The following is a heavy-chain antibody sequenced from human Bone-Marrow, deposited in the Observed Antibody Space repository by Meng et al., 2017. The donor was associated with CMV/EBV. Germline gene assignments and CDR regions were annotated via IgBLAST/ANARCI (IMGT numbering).Heavy chain of an antibody. V-gene: IGHV3-30-3*01. CDR1: GFTFSSYA. CDR2: ISYDGSNK. Sequence: GESLKISCAASGFTFSSYAMHWVRQAPGKGLEWVAVISYDGSNKYYADSVKGRFTISRDNSKNTLYLQMNSLRAEDTAVYYCATLDDIVVVPAAKRLLSPQRFFDYWGQGTLVTVSS. D-gene: IGHD2-2*01. CDR3: ATLDDIVVVPAAKRLLSPQRFFDY. J-gene: IGHJ4*02.